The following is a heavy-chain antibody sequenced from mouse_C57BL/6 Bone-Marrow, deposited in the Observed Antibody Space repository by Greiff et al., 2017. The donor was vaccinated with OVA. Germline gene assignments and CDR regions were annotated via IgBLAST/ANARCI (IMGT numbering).Heavy chain of an antibody. CDR1: GYTFTEYT. J-gene: IGHJ2*01. V-gene: IGHV1-62-2*01. Sequence: VKLVESGAELVKPGASVKLSCKASGYTFTEYTIHWVKQRSGQGLEWIGWFYPGSGSIKYNEKFKDKATLTADKSSSTVYMELSRLTSEDSAVYFGARHPSYDSNYPCFDYWGQGTTLTVSS. D-gene: IGHD2-5*01. CDR2: FYPGSGSI. CDR3: ARHPSYDSNYPCFDY.